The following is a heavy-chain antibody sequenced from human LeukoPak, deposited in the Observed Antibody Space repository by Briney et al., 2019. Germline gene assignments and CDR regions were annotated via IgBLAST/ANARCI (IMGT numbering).Heavy chain of an antibody. V-gene: IGHV3-9*01. CDR2: ISWNSGSI. J-gene: IGHJ4*02. CDR3: ARVADYYDSSATVSFDY. Sequence: GGSLRLSCAASGFTFDDYAMHWVRQAPGKGLEWVSGISWNSGSIGYADSVKGRFTISRDNAKNSLYLQMNSLRSEDTAVYYCARVADYYDSSATVSFDYWGQGTLVTVSS. CDR1: GFTFDDYA. D-gene: IGHD3-22*01.